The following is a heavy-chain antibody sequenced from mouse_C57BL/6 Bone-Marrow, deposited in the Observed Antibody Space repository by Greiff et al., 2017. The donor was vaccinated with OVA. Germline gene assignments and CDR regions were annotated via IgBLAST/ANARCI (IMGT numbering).Heavy chain of an antibody. D-gene: IGHD2-9*01. J-gene: IGHJ1*03. CDR3: ARGAYYGYDWYFDV. V-gene: IGHV1-18*01. CDR1: GYTFTDYN. CDR2: INPNNGGT. Sequence: DVKLQESGPELVKPGASVKIPCKASGYTFTDYNMDWVKQSHGKSLEWIGDINPNNGGTIYNQKFKGKATLTVDKSSSTAYMELRSLTSEDTAVYYCARGAYYGYDWYFDVWGTGTTVTVSS.